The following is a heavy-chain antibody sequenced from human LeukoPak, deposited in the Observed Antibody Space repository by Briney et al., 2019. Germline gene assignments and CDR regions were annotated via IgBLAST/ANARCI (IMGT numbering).Heavy chain of an antibody. J-gene: IGHJ6*02. CDR2: ISSSSAYT. CDR3: ARGHYGVDV. CDR1: GFTFSDYY. V-gene: IGHV3-11*06. Sequence: KSGGSLRLSCAASGFTFSDYYMSWIRQAPGKGLEWLSYISSSSAYTNNADSVRGRFTISRDNAKSSLYLQMNSLRAEDTAVYYCARGHYGVDVWGQGTTVTVSS.